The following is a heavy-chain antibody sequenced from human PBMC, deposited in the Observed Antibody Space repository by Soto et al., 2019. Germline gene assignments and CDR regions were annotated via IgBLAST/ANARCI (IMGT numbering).Heavy chain of an antibody. D-gene: IGHD6-19*01. CDR2: IYTGGTT. V-gene: IGHV3-53*01. CDR3: ASATIAVAYYYYYGMDV. Sequence: GGSLRLSCAASGFIVSSNYMVWLRQAPGKGLEWVSVIYTGGTTYYADSVKGRFTISRDNSKNTLHLQMNNLRAEDTAVYYCASATIAVAYYYYYGMDVWGQGTTVTVSS. CDR1: GFIVSSNY. J-gene: IGHJ6*02.